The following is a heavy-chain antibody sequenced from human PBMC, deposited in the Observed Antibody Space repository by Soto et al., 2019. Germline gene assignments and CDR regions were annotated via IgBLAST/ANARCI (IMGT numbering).Heavy chain of an antibody. Sequence: EMQLLESGGGLVQPGGSLRLSCTASGFTFSNYAMTWVRQAPGKGLNWVSTINNVGYIYDADSVKGRFTISRDDARNTLYLQMNSLRVEDRAVYYCAKRGDGSARYNYGMDVWGQGPTVIVSS. CDR2: INNVGYI. D-gene: IGHD3-16*01. CDR1: GFTFSNYA. CDR3: AKRGDGSARYNYGMDV. J-gene: IGHJ6*02. V-gene: IGHV3-23*01.